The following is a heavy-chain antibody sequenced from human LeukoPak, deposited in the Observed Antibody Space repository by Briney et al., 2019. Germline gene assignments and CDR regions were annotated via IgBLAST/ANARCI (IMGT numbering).Heavy chain of an antibody. D-gene: IGHD5-12*01. CDR3: ARVLVATIDPFDY. Sequence: GGSLRLSCAASGFTVSSNYMSWVRQAPGKGLEWVSVIYSGGGTYYADSVKGRFTISRDDSKNTLYLQMNSLRAEDTAVYYCARVLVATIDPFDYWGQGTLVTVSS. CDR2: IYSGGGT. J-gene: IGHJ4*02. V-gene: IGHV3-53*01. CDR1: GFTVSSNY.